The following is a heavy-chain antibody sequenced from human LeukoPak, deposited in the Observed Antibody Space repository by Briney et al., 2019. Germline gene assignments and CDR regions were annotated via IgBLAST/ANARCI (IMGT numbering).Heavy chain of an antibody. D-gene: IGHD3-3*01. CDR3: ATTPPIWSGYRRYYGMDV. J-gene: IGHJ6*02. Sequence: PSETLSLTCTVSGGSISSYYWSWIRQPPGKGLEWIGYIYYSGSTNYNPSLKSRVTISVDTSKNQFSLKLSSVTAADTAVYYCATTPPIWSGYRRYYGMDVWGQGTTVTVSS. V-gene: IGHV4-59*08. CDR1: GGSISSYY. CDR2: IYYSGST.